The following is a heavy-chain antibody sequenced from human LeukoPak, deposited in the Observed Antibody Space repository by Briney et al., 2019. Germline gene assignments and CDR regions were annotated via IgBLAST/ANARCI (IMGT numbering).Heavy chain of an antibody. V-gene: IGHV4-59*12. CDR3: ARDREGIRGPYFGY. J-gene: IGHJ4*02. CDR2: IYSSGST. CDR1: GGSISGSY. Sequence: SETLSLTCSVSGGSISGSYWSWIRQPPGKGLEWIGYIYSSGSTNYSPSLKSRVTISVDTPKNQFSLKLSSVTAADTAVYYCARDREGIRGPYFGYWGQGNLVTVSS. D-gene: IGHD3-10*01.